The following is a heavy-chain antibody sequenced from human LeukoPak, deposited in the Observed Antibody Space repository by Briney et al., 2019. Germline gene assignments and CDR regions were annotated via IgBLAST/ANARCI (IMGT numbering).Heavy chain of an antibody. V-gene: IGHV3-48*01. CDR3: AKPREGSSSWYAAG. J-gene: IGHJ4*02. D-gene: IGHD6-13*01. Sequence: PGGSLRLSCAASGFTFSGYSMHWVRQAPGKGLEWISCISPSSITIYYADSVKGRFTISRDNSKNTLYLQMNSLRPEDTAVYYCAKPREGSSSWYAAGWGQGTLVTVSS. CDR2: ISPSSITI. CDR1: GFTFSGYS.